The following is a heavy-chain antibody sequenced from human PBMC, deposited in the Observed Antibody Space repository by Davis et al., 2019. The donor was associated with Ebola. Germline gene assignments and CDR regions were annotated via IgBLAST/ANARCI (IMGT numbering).Heavy chain of an antibody. J-gene: IGHJ6*02. CDR3: ATDDSSGYSYGMDV. CDR2: IYHSGST. D-gene: IGHD3-22*01. V-gene: IGHV4-4*02. CDR1: GGSISSSNW. Sequence: MPSETLSLTCAVSGGSISSSNWWSWVRQPPGKGLEWIGEIYHSGSTNYNPSLKSRVTISVDKSKNQFSLKLSSVTAADTAVYYCATDDSSGYSYGMDVWGQGTTVTVSS.